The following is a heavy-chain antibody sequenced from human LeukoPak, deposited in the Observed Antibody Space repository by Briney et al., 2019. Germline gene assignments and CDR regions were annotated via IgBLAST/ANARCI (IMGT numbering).Heavy chain of an antibody. Sequence: GGSLRLCCAASGFTFSNYNMNWVRQAPGKGLEWVSFISSSSSYTYYADAVKGRFTISRDNAKNSLYLQMSSLRAEDTAVYYCARGLYRGYSGYDHFDFWGQGTLVTVSS. V-gene: IGHV3-21*01. CDR2: ISSSSSYT. D-gene: IGHD5-12*01. CDR3: ARGLYRGYSGYDHFDF. CDR1: GFTFSNYN. J-gene: IGHJ4*02.